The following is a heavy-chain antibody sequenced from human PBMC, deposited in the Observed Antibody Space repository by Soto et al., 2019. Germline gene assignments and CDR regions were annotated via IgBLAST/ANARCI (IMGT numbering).Heavy chain of an antibody. J-gene: IGHJ3*02. Sequence: ASVKVSCKASGYTFTGYYMHWVRQAPGQGLEWMGWINPNSGGTNYAQKFQGWVTMTRDTSISTAYMELSRLRSDDTAVYYCARVGDYYDSSGYYPTGAFDIWGQGTMVTVSS. CDR2: INPNSGGT. V-gene: IGHV1-2*04. CDR3: ARVGDYYDSSGYYPTGAFDI. CDR1: GYTFTGYY. D-gene: IGHD3-22*01.